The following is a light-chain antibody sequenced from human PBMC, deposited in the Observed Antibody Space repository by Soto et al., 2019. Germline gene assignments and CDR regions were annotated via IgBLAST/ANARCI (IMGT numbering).Light chain of an antibody. Sequence: DIQMTQSPSSLSASVGDRVTITRRASQGIRNDLAWYQQKPGKAPKRLIYAASSLHSGVPSRFSGSASGTEFTLTISSLQPEDFATYYCLQHNDYPPAFGPGTKVDI. CDR1: QGIRND. CDR3: LQHNDYPPA. CDR2: AAS. J-gene: IGKJ3*01. V-gene: IGKV1-17*01.